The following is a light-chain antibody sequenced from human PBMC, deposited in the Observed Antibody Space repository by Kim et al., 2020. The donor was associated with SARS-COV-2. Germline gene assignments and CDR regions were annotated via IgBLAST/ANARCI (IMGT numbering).Light chain of an antibody. CDR3: QQYNNWPLT. CDR2: GAS. V-gene: IGKV3-15*01. CDR1: PSVSN. Sequence: AVSPGERAPLSCRSSPSVSNLACYQQKPGQSPLLLFYGASTRATGIPARFSASGSGTEFTLTISSLQSEDFAVYYCQQYNNWPLTFGGGTKVDIK. J-gene: IGKJ4*01.